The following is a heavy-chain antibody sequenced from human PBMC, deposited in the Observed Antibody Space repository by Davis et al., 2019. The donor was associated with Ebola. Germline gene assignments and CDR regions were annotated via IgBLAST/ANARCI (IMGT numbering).Heavy chain of an antibody. Sequence: SVKVSCKASGYTFTSYGISWVRQAPGQGLEWMGGIIPIFGTANYAQKFQGRVTITEDISKSTAYMELRSLRSDDTAVYYCARDPLVVPAATYYYYYGMDVWGQGTTVTVSS. J-gene: IGHJ6*02. CDR2: IIPIFGTA. CDR3: ARDPLVVPAATYYYYYGMDV. CDR1: GYTFTSYG. D-gene: IGHD2-2*01. V-gene: IGHV1-69*06.